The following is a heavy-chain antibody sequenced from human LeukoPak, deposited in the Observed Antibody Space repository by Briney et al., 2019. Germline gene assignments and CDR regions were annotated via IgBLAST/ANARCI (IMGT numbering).Heavy chain of an antibody. J-gene: IGHJ6*02. Sequence: GASVKVSCKASGGTFSSYAISWVRQAPGQGLEWMGGIIPILGIANYAQKFQGRVTITADKSTSTAYMELSSLRSEDTAVYYCARANPRQQDGVDYYYGMDVWGQGTTVTVSS. CDR3: ARANPRQQDGVDYYYGMDV. V-gene: IGHV1-69*10. CDR1: GGTFSSYA. D-gene: IGHD6-13*01. CDR2: IIPILGIA.